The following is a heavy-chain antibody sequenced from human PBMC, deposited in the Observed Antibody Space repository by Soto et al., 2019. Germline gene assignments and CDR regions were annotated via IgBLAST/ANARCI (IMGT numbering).Heavy chain of an antibody. CDR1: GGTLSSYT. J-gene: IGHJ6*03. V-gene: IGHV1-69*08. D-gene: IGHD4-17*01. CDR3: ARDSTLGDGDSLDVYYYDYMDL. Sequence: QVQLEQSGAEVKRPGSSVTVSCKASGGTLSSYTISWVRQAPGQGLEWMGGIIPLLGTAKYAQKFQGRVTISAEKFTNTIYLELTGLRSDDTTKYDCARDSTLGDGDSLDVYYYDYMDLWGKGTTVTVSS. CDR2: IIPLLGTA.